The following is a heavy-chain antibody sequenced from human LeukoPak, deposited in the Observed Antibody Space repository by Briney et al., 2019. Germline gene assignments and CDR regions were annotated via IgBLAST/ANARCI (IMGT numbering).Heavy chain of an antibody. CDR3: ARLNPGIAVAGAFDI. D-gene: IGHD6-19*01. J-gene: IGHJ3*02. CDR1: GFTFSSYS. V-gene: IGHV3-48*01. CDR2: ISSSSSTI. Sequence: GGSLRLSCAASGFTFSSYSMNWVRQAPGKGLEWVSYISSSSSTIYYADSVKGRFTISRDNAKNSLYLQMNSLRAEDAAVYYCARLNPGIAVAGAFDIWGQGTMVTVSS.